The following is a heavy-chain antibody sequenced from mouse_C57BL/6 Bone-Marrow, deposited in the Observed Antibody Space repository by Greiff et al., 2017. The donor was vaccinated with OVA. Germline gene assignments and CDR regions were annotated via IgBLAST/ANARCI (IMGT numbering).Heavy chain of an antibody. CDR1: GYTFTSYW. D-gene: IGHD1-1*01. V-gene: IGHV1-59*01. J-gene: IGHJ3*01. Sequence: QVQLQQPGAELVRPGTSVKLSCKASGYTFTSYWMHWVKQRPGQGLEWIGVIDPSDSYTNYNQKFKGKATLTVDTSSSTAYMQLSSLTSEDSAVYYCARLVTTVVARAYWGQGTLVTVSA. CDR2: IDPSDSYT. CDR3: ARLVTTVVARAY.